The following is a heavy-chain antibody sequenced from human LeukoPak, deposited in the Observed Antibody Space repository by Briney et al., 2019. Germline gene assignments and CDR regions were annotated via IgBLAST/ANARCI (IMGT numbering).Heavy chain of an antibody. CDR3: ARERVLGGTQSNTEYFQH. D-gene: IGHD1-1*01. CDR2: INPNSGGT. J-gene: IGHJ1*01. CDR1: GYTFTGYY. V-gene: IGHV1-2*02. Sequence: GASVKVSCKASGYTFTGYYMHWVRQAPGQALEWMGWINPNSGGTNYAQKFQGRVTMTRDTSISTAYMELSRLRSDDTAVYYCARERVLGGTQSNTEYFQHWGQGTLVTVSS.